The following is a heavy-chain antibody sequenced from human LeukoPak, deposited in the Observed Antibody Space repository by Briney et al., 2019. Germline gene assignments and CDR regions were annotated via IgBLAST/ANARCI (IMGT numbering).Heavy chain of an antibody. Sequence: GGTLRLSCAASGFAFSSYGMHWVRQAPGKGLEWVAVIWYDGSNKYYADSVKGRFTISRDNSKNTLYLQMNSLRAEDTAVYYCAKEGEATGVSYYMDVWGKGTTVTVSS. CDR2: IWYDGSNK. V-gene: IGHV3-33*06. D-gene: IGHD1-26*01. J-gene: IGHJ6*03. CDR1: GFAFSSYG. CDR3: AKEGEATGVSYYMDV.